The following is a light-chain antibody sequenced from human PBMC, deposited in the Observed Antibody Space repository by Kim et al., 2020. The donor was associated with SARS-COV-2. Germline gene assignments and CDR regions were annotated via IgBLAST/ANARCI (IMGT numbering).Light chain of an antibody. CDR3: CSYAGNYTLV. CDR2: AVS. J-gene: IGLJ3*02. CDR1: SSDVGGYNY. Sequence: GQSVTTACTGTSSDVGGYNYVSWYQQHPGKAPKLVIYAVSKRPSGVPDRFSGSKSGNTASLTISGLQAEDEADYYCCSYAGNYTLVFGGGTQLTVL. V-gene: IGLV2-11*01.